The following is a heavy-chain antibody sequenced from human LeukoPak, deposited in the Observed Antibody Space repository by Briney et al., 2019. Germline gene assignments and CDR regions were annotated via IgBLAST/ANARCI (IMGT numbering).Heavy chain of an antibody. Sequence: ASVKVSCKASGYTFTNYAVNWVRQAPGQGLEWMGWINTNTGNPTYAQGFTGRLVFSLDTSVSTAYLQISSLKAEDTAVYYCATRVNEVGERDSGWPVFDYWGQGTLVTVSS. CDR3: ATRVNEVGERDSGWPVFDY. J-gene: IGHJ4*02. CDR2: INTNTGNP. D-gene: IGHD6-19*01. V-gene: IGHV7-4-1*02. CDR1: GYTFTNYA.